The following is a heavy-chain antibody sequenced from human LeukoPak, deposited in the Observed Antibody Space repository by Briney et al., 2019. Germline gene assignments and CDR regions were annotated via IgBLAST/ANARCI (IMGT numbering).Heavy chain of an antibody. V-gene: IGHV1-46*01. CDR3: ARGPMGEWLFGY. CDR1: GYTFTSYY. J-gene: IGHJ4*02. CDR2: INPSGGST. D-gene: IGHD3-3*01. Sequence: ASVKVSCKASGYTFTSYYMHWVRQAPGQGLEWIGIINPSGGSTSYAQKFQGRVTMTRDTSTSTVYMELSSLRSEDTAVYYCARGPMGEWLFGYWGQGTLVTISS.